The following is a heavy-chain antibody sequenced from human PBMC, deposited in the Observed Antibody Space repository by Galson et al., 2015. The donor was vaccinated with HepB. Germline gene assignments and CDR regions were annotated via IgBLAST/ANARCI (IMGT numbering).Heavy chain of an antibody. CDR1: GFTFSSYA. CDR3: AKDTMVRGLIKTNYFDY. Sequence: SLRLSCAASGFTFSSYAITWVRQAPGKGLHWVSTISRSGRRIYYADSVKCRFNISRDNSKNTIFRQMNSLIAEDTAVYYCAKDTMVRGLIKTNYFDYWGQGILVTVSS. CDR2: ISRSGRRI. J-gene: IGHJ4*02. V-gene: IGHV3-23*01. D-gene: IGHD3-10*01.